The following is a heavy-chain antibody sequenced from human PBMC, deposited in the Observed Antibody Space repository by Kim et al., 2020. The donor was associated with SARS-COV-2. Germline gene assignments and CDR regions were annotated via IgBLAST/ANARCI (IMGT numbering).Heavy chain of an antibody. Sequence: FQGQVTISADKSISTAYLQWSSLKASDTAMYYCAREGIAAAGIPRSFDYWGQGTLVTVSS. D-gene: IGHD6-13*01. CDR3: AREGIAAAGIPRSFDY. V-gene: IGHV5-51*01. J-gene: IGHJ4*02.